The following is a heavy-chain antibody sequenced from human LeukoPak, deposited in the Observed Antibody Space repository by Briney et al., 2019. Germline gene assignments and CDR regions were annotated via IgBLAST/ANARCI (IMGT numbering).Heavy chain of an antibody. Sequence: GGSLRLSCAASGFTFSSYDMHWVRQATGKGLEWVSAIGTAGDTYYPGSVKGRFTISRENAKNSLYLQMNSLRAGDTAVYYCARAQLERGAFDIWGQGTMVTVS. D-gene: IGHD1-1*01. V-gene: IGHV3-13*01. CDR2: IGTAGDT. CDR3: ARAQLERGAFDI. CDR1: GFTFSSYD. J-gene: IGHJ3*02.